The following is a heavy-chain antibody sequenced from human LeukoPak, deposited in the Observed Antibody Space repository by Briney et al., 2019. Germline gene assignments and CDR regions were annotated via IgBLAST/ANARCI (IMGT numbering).Heavy chain of an antibody. CDR1: GGSISSSNW. CDR3: ARAQDIVLVTAASYYYGMDV. V-gene: IGHV4-4*02. CDR2: IYQSGST. Sequence: SETLSLTCAVSGGSISSSNWWSWVRQPPGKGREWMGEIYQSGSTNYNPSLKSRVTISVDKSKNQFSLKLSSVTAEDTAVYYCARAQDIVLVTAASYYYGMDVWGQGATVTVSS. J-gene: IGHJ6*02. D-gene: IGHD2-2*01.